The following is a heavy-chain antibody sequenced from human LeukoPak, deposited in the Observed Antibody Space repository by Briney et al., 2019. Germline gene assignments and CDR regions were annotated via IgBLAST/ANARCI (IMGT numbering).Heavy chain of an antibody. D-gene: IGHD3-3*01. V-gene: IGHV3-53*01. CDR2: TYAGGST. CDR3: AKGPYGFLEWLFN. CDR1: EFSVSSNY. Sequence: GGSLRLSCAASEFSVSSNYMSWVRQAPGKGLEWVSVTYAGGSTYYADSVKGRFTISRDNSKNTLYLEMNSLRAEDTAVYYCAKGPYGFLEWLFNWGQGTMVTVSS. J-gene: IGHJ3*01.